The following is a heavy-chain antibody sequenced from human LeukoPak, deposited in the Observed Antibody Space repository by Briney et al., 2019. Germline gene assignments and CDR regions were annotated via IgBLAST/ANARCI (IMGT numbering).Heavy chain of an antibody. J-gene: IGHJ4*02. Sequence: GGSLRLSCAASGFTFSNYGMHWVRQAPGKGLEWVATITYDGSSEYYADSVKDRFTVSRDNSKNTLYLQMSSLKTEDTAVYYCAGMATGFDYWGQGTLVTVSS. CDR2: ITYDGSSE. D-gene: IGHD5-24*01. CDR1: GFTFSNYG. CDR3: AGMATGFDY. V-gene: IGHV3-30*03.